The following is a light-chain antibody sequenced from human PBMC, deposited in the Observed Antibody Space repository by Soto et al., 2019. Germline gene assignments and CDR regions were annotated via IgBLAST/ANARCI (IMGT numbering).Light chain of an antibody. V-gene: IGLV1-51*01. J-gene: IGLJ2*01. CDR3: ATWDRSLSAGV. CDR1: SSNIGNNY. Sequence: QSVLTQPPSVSAAPGQTVTISCSGSSSNIGNNYVSSYQQFPEAAPQLLIYDNDKRRSGMPDRFSGAKSGTSATLGITGLQTGDEADDYCATWDRSLSAGVFGGGTKVTVL. CDR2: DND.